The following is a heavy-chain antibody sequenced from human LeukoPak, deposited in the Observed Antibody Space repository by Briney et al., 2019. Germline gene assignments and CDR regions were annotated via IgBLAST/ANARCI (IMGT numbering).Heavy chain of an antibody. CDR3: AQDKGWGYSTYDFYGMDV. Sequence: PWGSLRLSCAASGFTFSSYAMSWVRQAPGRGLEWVSAISGSGGNTYYADSVKGRFTISRDNSKNTLDLQINSLRAEDTAVYYCAQDKGWGYSTYDFYGMDVWGQGTTVTVSS. V-gene: IGHV3-23*01. J-gene: IGHJ6*02. D-gene: IGHD1-26*01. CDR2: ISGSGGNT. CDR1: GFTFSSYA.